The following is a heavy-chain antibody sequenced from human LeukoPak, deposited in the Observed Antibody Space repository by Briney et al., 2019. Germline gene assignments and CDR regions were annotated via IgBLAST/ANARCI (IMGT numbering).Heavy chain of an antibody. V-gene: IGHV4-39*07. Sequence: PSETLSLTCTVSGGSISSSNYYWGWIRQPPGKGLEWIGNVFYSGATYYNPSLKSRGTISVDTSKNQFSLKLSSVTAADTAVYYCARDSGVGYYDSSGYFFDYWGQGTLVTVSS. J-gene: IGHJ4*02. CDR2: VFYSGAT. CDR1: GGSISSSNYY. CDR3: ARDSGVGYYDSSGYFFDY. D-gene: IGHD3-22*01.